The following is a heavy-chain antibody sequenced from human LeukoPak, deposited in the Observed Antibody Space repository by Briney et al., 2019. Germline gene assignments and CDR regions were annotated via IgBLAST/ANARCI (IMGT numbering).Heavy chain of an antibody. CDR2: IIPIFGTA. CDR1: GGTFSSYA. V-gene: IGHV1-69*05. D-gene: IGHD2-2*01. J-gene: IGHJ6*03. Sequence: GASVKVSCKASGGTFSSYAISWVRQAPGQGLEWMGGIIPIFGTANYAQKFQGRVTITTDESTSTAYMELNSLRAEDTAVYYCARAPRPAAKDLPYYYYYMDVWGKGTTVTVSS. CDR3: ARAPRPAAKDLPYYYYYMDV.